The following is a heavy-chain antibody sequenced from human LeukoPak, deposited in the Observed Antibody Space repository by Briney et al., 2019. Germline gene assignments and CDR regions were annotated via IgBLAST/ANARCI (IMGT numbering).Heavy chain of an antibody. D-gene: IGHD6-19*01. CDR1: GFTFSSYA. CDR3: ARDSPGGYSSY. CDR2: ISYDGSNK. V-gene: IGHV3-30-3*01. J-gene: IGHJ4*02. Sequence: GRSLRLSCAASGFTFSSYAMHWVRQAPGKGLEWVAVISYDGSNKYYADSVKGRFTISRDNAKNSLYLQMNSLRAEDTAVYYCARDSPGGYSSYWGQGTLVTVSS.